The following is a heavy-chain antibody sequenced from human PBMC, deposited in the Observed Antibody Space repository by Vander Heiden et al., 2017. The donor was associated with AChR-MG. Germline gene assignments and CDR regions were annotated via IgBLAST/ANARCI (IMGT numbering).Heavy chain of an antibody. D-gene: IGHD3-22*01. V-gene: IGHV3-7*01. CDR3: ARSDYYDSSGYYLEDCYYYYYMDV. CDR2: IKQDGSEK. CDR1: GFTFSSHW. Sequence: EVELVESGGGWVQHGGSLRPSCAASGFTFSSHWMSWVRQAPGKGLEWVANIKQDGSEKYYVDSVKGRFTISRDNAKNSLYLQMNSLRAEDTAVYYCARSDYYDSSGYYLEDCYYYYYMDVWGKGTTVTVSS. J-gene: IGHJ6*03.